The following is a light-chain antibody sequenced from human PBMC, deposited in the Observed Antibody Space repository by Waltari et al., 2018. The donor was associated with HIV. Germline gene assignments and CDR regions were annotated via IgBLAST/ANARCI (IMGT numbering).Light chain of an antibody. CDR2: EVV. J-gene: IGLJ2*01. Sequence: QSALTQPPSASGSPGQSVTISCTGTSSDIGAYEFVSWYQQHPGKAPKFLIFEVVQRPSGVPDRFSGSKSGNTASLTVSGLQAEDEAYYFCSSYAGSDNYVVFGGGTKLTVL. V-gene: IGLV2-8*01. CDR3: SSYAGSDNYVV. CDR1: SSDIGAYEF.